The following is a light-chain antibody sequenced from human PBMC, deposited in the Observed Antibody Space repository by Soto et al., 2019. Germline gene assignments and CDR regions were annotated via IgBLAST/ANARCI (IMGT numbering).Light chain of an antibody. CDR2: HVS. CDR3: MQGRHWPYT. Sequence: DVVVTQSPLSLPVTLGQPASISCRSSQSLIHSDGNTYLHWFQQRPGQSPRRLIYHVSTRDSGVPDRSSGSGSGTDFTLEISRVEAEDVGVYYCMQGRHWPYTFGPGTTVDIK. CDR1: QSLIHSDGNTY. V-gene: IGKV2-30*02. J-gene: IGKJ3*01.